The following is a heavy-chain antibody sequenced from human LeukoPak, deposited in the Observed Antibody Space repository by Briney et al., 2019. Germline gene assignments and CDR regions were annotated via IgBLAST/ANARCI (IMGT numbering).Heavy chain of an antibody. D-gene: IGHD3-3*01. J-gene: IGHJ4*02. CDR2: ISAYNGNT. V-gene: IGHV1-18*01. CDR3: ARGPCFGVVICYFDY. Sequence: GASVKVSCKASGYTFTSYGVSWVRQAPGQGLEWMGWISAYNGNTNYAQKLQGRVTMTTDTSTSTAYMELRSLRSDDTAVYYCARGPCFGVVICYFDYWGQGTLVTVSS. CDR1: GYTFTSYG.